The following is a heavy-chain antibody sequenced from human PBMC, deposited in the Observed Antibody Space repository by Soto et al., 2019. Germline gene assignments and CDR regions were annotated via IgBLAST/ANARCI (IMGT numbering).Heavy chain of an antibody. CDR2: IWYDGSNK. V-gene: IGHV3-33*08. Sequence: GVPLILSCAASGFTFSSYCMQWVGPAPTKGLEWVAVIWYDGSNKYYADSVKGRFTISRDNSKNTLYLQMNSLRAEDTAVYYCARADSKWELLLGYYYYGMDVWGQGTTVTVSS. D-gene: IGHD1-26*01. CDR3: ARADSKWELLLGYYYYGMDV. J-gene: IGHJ6*02. CDR1: GFTFSSYC.